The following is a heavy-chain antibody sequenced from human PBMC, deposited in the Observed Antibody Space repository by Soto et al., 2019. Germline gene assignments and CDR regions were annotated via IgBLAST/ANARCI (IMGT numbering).Heavy chain of an antibody. CDR1: GYTFTGYF. CDR2: INPYSGGA. J-gene: IGHJ5*02. CDR3: ARVIRVAYYNSPLDT. V-gene: IGHV1-2*02. D-gene: IGHD3-10*01. Sequence: QVQLLQSGAEVKKPGASVKVSCKASGYTFTGYFMHWVRQAPGQGLEWMGWINPYSGGADYAQSFQGRVTMTRDTSISTVYMELSRLRFDATAVYYCARVIRVAYYNSPLDTWGQGTVVTVSS.